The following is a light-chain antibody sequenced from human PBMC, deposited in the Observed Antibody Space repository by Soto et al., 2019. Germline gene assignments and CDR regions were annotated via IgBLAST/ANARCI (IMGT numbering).Light chain of an antibody. J-gene: IGKJ1*01. CDR3: QQYNSYSVT. V-gene: IGKV1-5*01. Sequence: DIQMTQSPSTLSASVEHRVTITCRASQSISSWLAWYQQKPGKAPKLLIYDASSLESGVPSRFRGSGSGTEFTLIISSMQPDDFATYFCQQYNSYSVTFGQGTKVEIK. CDR2: DAS. CDR1: QSISSW.